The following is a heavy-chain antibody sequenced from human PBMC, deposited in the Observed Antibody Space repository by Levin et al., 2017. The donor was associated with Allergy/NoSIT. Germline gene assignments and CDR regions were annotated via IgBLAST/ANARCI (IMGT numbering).Heavy chain of an antibody. J-gene: IGHJ6*02. CDR3: TIDVARSPYGNDL. D-gene: IGHD1-26*01. CDR1: GFSFRNTW. V-gene: IGHV3-15*01. CDR2: IKSRPDGGTT. Sequence: GGSLRLSCVASGFSFRNTWMTWVRQAPGKGLEWVGRIKSRPDGGTTDHAAVVKGRFTISRDDLKNTLYLQMNSLKTEDTGVYYCTIDVARSPYGNDLWGQGTTVTVSS.